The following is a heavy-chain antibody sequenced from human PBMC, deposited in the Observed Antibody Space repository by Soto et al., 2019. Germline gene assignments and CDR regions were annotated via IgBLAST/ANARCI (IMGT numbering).Heavy chain of an antibody. CDR3: ARANVGPPGGGSWIMPFDF. CDR2: IYPGGST. Sequence: HSERLYLTSAFSGGSFTSTNWWTCVRQPPGQGLQWIGRIYPGGSTNYNPSLKSRVTMSADTSKNQFSLRLTSVTAADTAVYYCARANVGPPGGGSWIMPFDFWGQGTLVTVSS. D-gene: IGHD2-15*01. J-gene: IGHJ4*02. V-gene: IGHV4-4*02. CDR1: GGSFTSTNW.